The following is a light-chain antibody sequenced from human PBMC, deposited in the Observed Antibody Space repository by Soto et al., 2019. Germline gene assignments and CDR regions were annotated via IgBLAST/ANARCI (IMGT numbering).Light chain of an antibody. V-gene: IGLV7-43*01. Sequence: QTVVTQEPSLTVSPGGTVTLTCASSTGAVTSVSYPNWVQQKPGQAPRALIYSTSNSHSWTPARFSGSLLGGKAALTLSGVQPEDEAVYYCLLYFGSAQVFGGGTKVPS. CDR2: STS. CDR1: TGAVTSVSY. J-gene: IGLJ3*02. CDR3: LLYFGSAQV.